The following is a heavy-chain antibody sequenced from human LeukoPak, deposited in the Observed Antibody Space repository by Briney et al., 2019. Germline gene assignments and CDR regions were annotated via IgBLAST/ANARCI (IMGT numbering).Heavy chain of an antibody. CDR1: GYTFTSYY. V-gene: IGHV1-46*01. Sequence: ASVKVSCKASGYTFTSYYMHWVRQAPGQGLEWMGIINPSGGSTSYAQKFQGRVTMTRNTSISTAYMELSSLRSEDTAVYYCARSGSGYDFGYDYYYYMDVWGKGTTVTISS. J-gene: IGHJ6*03. CDR2: INPSGGST. D-gene: IGHD5-12*01. CDR3: ARSGSGYDFGYDYYYYMDV.